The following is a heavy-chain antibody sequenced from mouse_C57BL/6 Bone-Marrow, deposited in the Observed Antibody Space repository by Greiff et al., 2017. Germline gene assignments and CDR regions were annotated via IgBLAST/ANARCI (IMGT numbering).Heavy chain of an antibody. J-gene: IGHJ4*01. CDR3: ARGGLKRAMDY. Sequence: QVQLQQSGAELARPGASVKLSCKASGYTFTSSGISWVKQRPGQGLEWIGEIYPRSGNTYYNEKFKGKATLTADKSSSTAYMELRSLTSEDSAVYFCARGGLKRAMDYWGQGTSVTVSS. D-gene: IGHD3-1*01. CDR2: IYPRSGNT. V-gene: IGHV1-81*01. CDR1: GYTFTSSG.